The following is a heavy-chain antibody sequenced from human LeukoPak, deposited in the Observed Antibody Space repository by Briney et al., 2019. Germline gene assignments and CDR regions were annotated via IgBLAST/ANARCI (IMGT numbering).Heavy chain of an antibody. CDR1: GGSFSDYS. J-gene: IGHJ5*02. D-gene: IGHD5-12*01. Sequence: ASVKVSCKASGGSFSDYSISWVRQAPGQGLEWMGRIIAILDTAHYAQKFQGRFTITADKSTTTVYMELSSMRSDDTAVYYCVRSGYDYDWFDPWGQGTLVTVSS. V-gene: IGHV1-69*08. CDR3: VRSGYDYDWFDP. CDR2: IIAILDTA.